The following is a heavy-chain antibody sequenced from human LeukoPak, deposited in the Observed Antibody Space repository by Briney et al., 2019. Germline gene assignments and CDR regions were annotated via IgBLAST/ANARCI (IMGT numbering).Heavy chain of an antibody. V-gene: IGHV3-74*01. CDR2: INSDGSST. J-gene: IGHJ4*02. D-gene: IGHD6-25*01. Sequence: GGSLRLSCAASGFTFSSYWMHWVRQAPGKGLVWVSRINSDGSSTSYADPVKGRFTISRDNAKNSLYLQMNSLRAEDMALYYCAKERFGAAAVGGFDYWGQGTLVTVSS. CDR3: AKERFGAAAVGGFDY. CDR1: GFTFSSYW.